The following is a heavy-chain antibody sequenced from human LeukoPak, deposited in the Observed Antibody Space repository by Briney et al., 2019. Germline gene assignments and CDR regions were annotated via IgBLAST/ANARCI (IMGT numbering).Heavy chain of an antibody. CDR1: GFTFSSYA. J-gene: IGHJ5*02. D-gene: IGHD2-15*01. V-gene: IGHV3-64D*06. CDR3: VKDRGYCSAGSCYGWWFDP. CDR2: ISSKGGST. Sequence: RGSLRLSCSASGFTFSSYAMHWVRQAPGKGLEYVSAISSKGGSTYYADSVKGRFTISTDDYKNTLYLKMRSLRAEETAVYYCVKDRGYCSAGSCYGWWFDPWGQGTLVTVSS.